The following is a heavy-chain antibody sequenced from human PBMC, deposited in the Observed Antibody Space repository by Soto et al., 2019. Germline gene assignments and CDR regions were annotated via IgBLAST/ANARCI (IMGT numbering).Heavy chain of an antibody. Sequence: ASVKVSCKASGYTFTSYAMHWVRQAPGQRLEWMGWINAGNGNTKYSQKFQGRVTITRDTSASTAYMELSSLRSEDTAVYYCARDLQSSTNPNHKWFDPWGQGTLVTVSS. J-gene: IGHJ5*02. V-gene: IGHV1-3*01. D-gene: IGHD6-13*01. CDR3: ARDLQSSTNPNHKWFDP. CDR1: GYTFTSYA. CDR2: INAGNGNT.